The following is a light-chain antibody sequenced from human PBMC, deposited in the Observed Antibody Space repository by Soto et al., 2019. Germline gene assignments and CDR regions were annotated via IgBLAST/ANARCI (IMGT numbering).Light chain of an antibody. Sequence: EIVMTQSPATLSVSPGERATLSCRASQSVITNLAWYQQKPGQAPRLVNSGASNRATGIPARFSGSGSGTEFTPTISNLQSEDFAVYYCQHYNHWPMYTFGQGTKLEIK. V-gene: IGKV3-15*01. CDR3: QHYNHWPMYT. CDR1: QSVITN. J-gene: IGKJ2*01. CDR2: GAS.